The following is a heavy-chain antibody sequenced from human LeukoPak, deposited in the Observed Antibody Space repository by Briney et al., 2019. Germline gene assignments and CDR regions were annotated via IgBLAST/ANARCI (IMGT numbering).Heavy chain of an antibody. CDR3: ARDPYYYDSSGYYAELDRSYFDY. Sequence: ASVKVSCKASGGTFSSYAISWVRQAPGQVLEWMGRIIPILGIANYAQKFQGRVTITADKSTSTAYMELSSLRSEDTAVYYCARDPYYYDSSGYYAELDRSYFDYWGQGTLVTVSS. D-gene: IGHD3-22*01. J-gene: IGHJ4*02. V-gene: IGHV1-69*04. CDR2: IIPILGIA. CDR1: GGTFSSYA.